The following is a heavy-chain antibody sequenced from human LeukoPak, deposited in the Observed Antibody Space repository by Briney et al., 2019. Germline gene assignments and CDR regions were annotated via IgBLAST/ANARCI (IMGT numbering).Heavy chain of an antibody. J-gene: IGHJ1*01. CDR2: INHSGST. CDR1: GGSFSGYY. D-gene: IGHD3-16*01. V-gene: IGHV4-34*01. CDR3: ARGPATTSSMGGADFQH. Sequence: SETLSLTCAVYGGSFSGYYWSWIRQPPGKGLEWIGEINHSGSTNYNPSLKSRVTISVDTSKNQFSLKLSSVTAADTAVYYCARGPATTSSMGGADFQHWGQGTLVTASS.